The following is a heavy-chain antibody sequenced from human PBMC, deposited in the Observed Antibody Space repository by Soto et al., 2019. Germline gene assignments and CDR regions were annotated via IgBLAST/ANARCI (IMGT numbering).Heavy chain of an antibody. D-gene: IGHD3-3*01. CDR3: ARDLRGTIFGVVILYYYYGMDV. J-gene: IGHJ6*02. CDR2: INPNSGGT. V-gene: IGHV1-2*02. Sequence: ASVKVSCKASGYTFTGYYMHWVRQAPGQGLEWMGWINPNSGGTNYAQKFKGRVTITRDTSASTAYMELSRLRSEDTAVYYCARDLRGTIFGVVILYYYYGMDVWGQGTTVTVSS. CDR1: GYTFTGYY.